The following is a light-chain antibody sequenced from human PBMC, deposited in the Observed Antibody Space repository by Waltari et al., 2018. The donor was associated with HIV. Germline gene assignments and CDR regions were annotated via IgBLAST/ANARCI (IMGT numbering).Light chain of an antibody. CDR1: RLADKV. J-gene: IGLJ2*01. CDR3: QAWAANHAV. CDR2: PGS. V-gene: IGLV3-1*01. Sequence: LTQPPSVSVPSGQTDYIPRPGERLADKVPCWYQTKPGLPPVLLVYPGSRRPSGIPARFSASKSANTATLTIRGAQPLDEAEYFCQAWAANHAVFGGGTTLTVL.